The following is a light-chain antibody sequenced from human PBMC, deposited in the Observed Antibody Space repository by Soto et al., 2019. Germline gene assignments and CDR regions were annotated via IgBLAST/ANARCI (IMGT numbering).Light chain of an antibody. J-gene: IGKJ4*01. CDR2: GAS. CDR1: QSVSSD. Sequence: EITLTTSPATLSVSPGARAALSGLASQSVSSDLAWDQQKPGQAPRLLIYGASTRATGIPARFSGSGSGTEFTLTISSLQSEDFAVYYCQQRRIWPLTFGGGTKVDI. V-gene: IGKV3D-15*01. CDR3: QQRRIWPLT.